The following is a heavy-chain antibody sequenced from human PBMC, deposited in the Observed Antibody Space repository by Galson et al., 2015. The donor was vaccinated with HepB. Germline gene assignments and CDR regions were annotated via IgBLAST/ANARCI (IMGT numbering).Heavy chain of an antibody. CDR1: GYSFTTYA. Sequence: SVKVSCKASGYSFTTYAMHWVRQAPGKGLEWMGWINTNSGNPTYAQGFTGRFVFSLDTSVSTAYLQISSLKTEDIAVYYCARLYSGGWYGGDYWGQGSLVTVSS. CDR3: ARLYSGGWYGGDY. V-gene: IGHV7-4-1*02. CDR2: INTNSGNP. J-gene: IGHJ4*02. D-gene: IGHD6-19*01.